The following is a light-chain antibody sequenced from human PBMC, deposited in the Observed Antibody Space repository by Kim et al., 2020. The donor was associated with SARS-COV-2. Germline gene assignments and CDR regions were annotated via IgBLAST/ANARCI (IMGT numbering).Light chain of an antibody. V-gene: IGKV1-39*01. Sequence: ASVGDRMTLTCRTSQSINNDLNWYQQKPGKAPQLLIYAASTLQSGVPSRFSGSGSGTDFTLTISNLQPEDFATYFCQQGLETPLTFGGGTKVDIK. J-gene: IGKJ4*01. CDR2: AAS. CDR3: QQGLETPLT. CDR1: QSINND.